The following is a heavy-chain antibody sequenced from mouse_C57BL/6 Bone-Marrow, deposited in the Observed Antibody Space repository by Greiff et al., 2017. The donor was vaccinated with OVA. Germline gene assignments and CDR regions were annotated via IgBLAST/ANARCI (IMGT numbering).Heavy chain of an antibody. CDR1: GYTFTDYE. Sequence: QVQLKQSGAELVRPGASVTLSCKASGYTFTDYEMHWVKQTPVHGLEWIGAIDPETGGTAYNQKFKGKAILTADKSSSTAYMELRSLTSEYSAVYYCTRWGNYGGYWYFDVWGTGTTVTVSS. D-gene: IGHD2-1*01. CDR2: IDPETGGT. CDR3: TRWGNYGGYWYFDV. V-gene: IGHV1-15*01. J-gene: IGHJ1*03.